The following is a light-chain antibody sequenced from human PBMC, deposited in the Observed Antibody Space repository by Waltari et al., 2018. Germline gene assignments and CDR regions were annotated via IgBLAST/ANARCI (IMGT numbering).Light chain of an antibody. J-gene: IGKJ4*01. CDR1: QGMSSW. Sequence: DIQMSQSPSSVSASVGDRVTITGRAGQGMSSWLAWYQQKPGEAPNLLIYAASSLQSGVPSRFSGSGTGTDFTLTISSLQPKDFATYYCQQANSFPLTFGGGTKVEIK. CDR3: QQANSFPLT. CDR2: AAS. V-gene: IGKV1D-12*01.